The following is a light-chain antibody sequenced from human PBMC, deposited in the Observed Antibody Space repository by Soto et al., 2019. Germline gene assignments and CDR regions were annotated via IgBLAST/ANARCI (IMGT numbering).Light chain of an antibody. Sequence: IPLTQSPAALSPTVANRFISTCLASQGIGNDLGWYQQKPGKAPKRLIYGSSSLQSGVPSRFSGSGSGTEFILTISSLQPEDSATYYCLQHHSFPRTFGQGTKVDI. CDR1: QGIGND. J-gene: IGKJ1*01. V-gene: IGKV1-17*01. CDR2: GSS. CDR3: LQHHSFPRT.